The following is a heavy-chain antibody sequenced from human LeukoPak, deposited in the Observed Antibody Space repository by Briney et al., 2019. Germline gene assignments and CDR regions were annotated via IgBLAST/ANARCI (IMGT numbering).Heavy chain of an antibody. CDR1: GGSISSDY. D-gene: IGHD6-25*01. CDR3: AKYTAAARGSFGY. V-gene: IGHV4-59*08. CDR2: VYYSGST. Sequence: SETLSLTCTVSGGSISSDYWSWIRQPPGKGLGGIGYVYYSGSTNYNPSLTSRVTISLDTSKNQFSLSLSSVTAADTAVYYCAKYTAAARGSFGYWGQGTLVIVSS. J-gene: IGHJ4*02.